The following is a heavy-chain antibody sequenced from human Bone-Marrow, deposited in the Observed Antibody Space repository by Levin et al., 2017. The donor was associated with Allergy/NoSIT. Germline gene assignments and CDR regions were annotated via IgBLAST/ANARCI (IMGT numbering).Heavy chain of an antibody. V-gene: IGHV3-15*01. Sequence: GESLKISCAASGFTFSNAWMSWVRQAPGKGLEWVGRIKSKTDGGTTDYAAPVKGRFTISRDDSKNTLYLQMNSLKTEDTAVYYCTTDRTYSSSWYFGAHGYWGQGTLVTVSS. CDR3: TTDRTYSSSWYFGAHGY. D-gene: IGHD6-13*01. CDR1: GFTFSNAW. CDR2: IKSKTDGGTT. J-gene: IGHJ4*02.